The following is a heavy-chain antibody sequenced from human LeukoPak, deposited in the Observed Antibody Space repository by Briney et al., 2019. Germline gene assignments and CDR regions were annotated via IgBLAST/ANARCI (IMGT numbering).Heavy chain of an antibody. CDR2: INHSEST. D-gene: IGHD4-17*01. CDR3: ARGSSTTVTHPVSVSYYMDV. J-gene: IGHJ6*03. Sequence: SETLSLTCAVYGGSFSGYYRSWIRQPPGKGLEWIGEINHSESTNYNPSLKSRVTISVDTSKNQFSLKLSSVTAADTAVYYCARGSSTTVTHPVSVSYYMDVWGKGTTVTVSS. V-gene: IGHV4-34*01. CDR1: GGSFSGYY.